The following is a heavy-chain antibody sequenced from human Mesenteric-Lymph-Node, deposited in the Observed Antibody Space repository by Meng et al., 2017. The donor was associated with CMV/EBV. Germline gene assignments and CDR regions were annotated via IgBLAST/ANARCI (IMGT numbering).Heavy chain of an antibody. CDR2: ISDSGST. V-gene: IGHV4-34*01. D-gene: IGHD2-21*02. Sequence: LTCAVYGGSFSGSYWGWIRQPPGKGLEWIGEISDSGSTNYNPSLKSRVTISIDTSTNQFSLKLNSMTAADTAVYYCARGYPMTVFDYWGQGTLVTVSS. J-gene: IGHJ4*02. CDR3: ARGYPMTVFDY. CDR1: GGSFSGSY.